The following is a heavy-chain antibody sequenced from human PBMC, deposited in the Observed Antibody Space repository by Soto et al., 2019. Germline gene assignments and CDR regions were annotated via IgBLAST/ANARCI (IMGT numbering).Heavy chain of an antibody. CDR1: GFTFSSYG. CDR3: ASGTGYSSSWYLSGYYGMDV. Sequence: GGSLRLSCAASGFTFSSYGMHWVRQAPGKGLEWVAVIWYDGSNKYYADSVKGRFTISRDNSKNTLYLQMNSLRAEDTAVYYCASGTGYSSSWYLSGYYGMDVWGQGTTVTVSS. CDR2: IWYDGSNK. D-gene: IGHD6-13*01. V-gene: IGHV3-33*01. J-gene: IGHJ6*02.